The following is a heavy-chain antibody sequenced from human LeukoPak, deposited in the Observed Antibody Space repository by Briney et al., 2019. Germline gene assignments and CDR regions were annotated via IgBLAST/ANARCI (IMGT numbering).Heavy chain of an antibody. Sequence: GGSLRLSCAASGFTFDDYAMHWVRQPPGKGLEWVSLISEDDDRTYYADSVKGRFTISRDNSKNTVFLQMKSLRAEDTAVYYCASNKEVFYDSSGGYWGQGTLVTVSS. CDR1: GFTFDDYA. V-gene: IGHV3-43*02. CDR3: ASNKEVFYDSSGGY. J-gene: IGHJ4*02. CDR2: ISEDDDRT. D-gene: IGHD3-22*01.